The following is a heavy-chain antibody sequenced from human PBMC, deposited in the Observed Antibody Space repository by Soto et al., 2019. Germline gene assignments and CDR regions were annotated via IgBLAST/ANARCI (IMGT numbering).Heavy chain of an antibody. CDR1: GFTVSSNY. CDR3: ARELGDYYGMDV. D-gene: IGHD3-16*01. V-gene: IGHV3-53*01. CDR2: IYSGGST. J-gene: IGHJ6*02. Sequence: PGGSLRLSCAASGFTVSSNYMSWVRQAPGKGLEWVSVIYSGGSTYYADSVKGRFTISRDNSKNTLYLQMNSLRAEDTAVYYCARELGDYYGMDVRGQGTTVTVSS.